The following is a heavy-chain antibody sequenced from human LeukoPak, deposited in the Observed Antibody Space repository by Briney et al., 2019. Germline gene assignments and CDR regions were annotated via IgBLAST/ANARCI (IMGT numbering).Heavy chain of an antibody. V-gene: IGHV4-39*02. CDR3: ARDAMIVVDYFDY. D-gene: IGHD3-22*01. CDR1: GGSISSSSYY. J-gene: IGHJ4*02. CDR2: IYYSGST. Sequence: SETPFLTCTVSGGSISSSSYYWGWIRQPPGKGLEWIGSIYYSGSTYYNPSLKSRVAISVDTSKNQFSLKLSSVTAADTAVYYCARDAMIVVDYFDYWGQGTLVTVSS.